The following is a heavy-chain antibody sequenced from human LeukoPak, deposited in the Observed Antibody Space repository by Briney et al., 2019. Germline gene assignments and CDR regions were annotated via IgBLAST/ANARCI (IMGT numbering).Heavy chain of an antibody. CDR1: GGSLSTLY. CDR2: IYYSGNT. V-gene: IGHV4-59*11. J-gene: IGHJ4*02. Sequence: PSETLSLTCTVSGGSLSTLYWSWIRQPPGKGLEFIGYIYYSGNTNYNPSLKGRVTLSVDTSKNQFSLTLGSVTAADTAGYYCATGTIYCSSCSDDYWGQGTLVTVSS. D-gene: IGHD2-2*01. CDR3: ATGTIYCSSCSDDY.